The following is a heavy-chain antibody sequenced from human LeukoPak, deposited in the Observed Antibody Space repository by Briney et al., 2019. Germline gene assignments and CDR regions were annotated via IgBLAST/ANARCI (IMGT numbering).Heavy chain of an antibody. J-gene: IGHJ4*02. CDR1: GGSIRSSY. V-gene: IGHV4-4*07. CDR3: ATDDYDRAVYSY. Sequence: SETLSLTCTVSGGSIRSSYWSWFRQPAGKGLEWIVRIYTSGSTNYNPSLNSRVTMSLDTSKNHFSLTLRSVTAADTAVYFCATDDYDRAVYSYWGQGTLVTVSS. CDR2: IYTSGST. D-gene: IGHD3-22*01.